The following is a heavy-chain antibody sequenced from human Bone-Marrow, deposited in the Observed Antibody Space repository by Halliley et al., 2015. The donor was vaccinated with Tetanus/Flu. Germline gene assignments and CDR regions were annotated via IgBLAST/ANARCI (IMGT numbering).Heavy chain of an antibody. CDR2: IYAGGNV. J-gene: IGHJ4*02. V-gene: IGHV3-53*01. D-gene: IGHD4-4*01. Sequence: MQLVQSGGGLIQPGGSLRLSCVGSRLPVSWNYVNWVRQAPGKGLEFVSVIYAGGNVHYADSVKGRFTISRDSSKNTFYLQMNSLRADDTAVYYCSQGDNYSYEYWGQGNLVTVSS. CDR1: RLPVSWNY. CDR3: SQGDNYSYEY.